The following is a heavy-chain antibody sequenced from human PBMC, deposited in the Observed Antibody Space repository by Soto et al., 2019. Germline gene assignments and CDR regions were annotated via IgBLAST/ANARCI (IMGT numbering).Heavy chain of an antibody. CDR2: IIDSGGST. CDR3: GKGRSYYYYYGVDV. Sequence: EVHLLESGGALVQPGGSLRLSCAASGFTFSSCAMGWVRQAPGKGLEWVSDIIDSGGSTYYADAVKGRFTISRDNXXSTLYLQMNSLRAEDTAVYYCGKGRSYYYYYGVDVWGQGTPVTVSS. V-gene: IGHV3-23*01. J-gene: IGHJ6*02. CDR1: GFTFSSCA. D-gene: IGHD1-26*01.